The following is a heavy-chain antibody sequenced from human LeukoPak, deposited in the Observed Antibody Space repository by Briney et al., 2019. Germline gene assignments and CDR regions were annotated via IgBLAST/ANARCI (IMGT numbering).Heavy chain of an antibody. V-gene: IGHV1-2*02. D-gene: IGHD5-18*01. J-gene: IGHJ4*02. Sequence: ASVKVSCKASGYSFTGYYMHWVRQAPGPGLEWMGWINPNSGGTKYAQKFKGRVTMTRDTSISTAYMELSRLRSDDTAGYYCARVDTAMVAGGGGYWGQGTLVTVSS. CDR3: ARVDTAMVAGGGGY. CDR1: GYSFTGYY. CDR2: INPNSGGT.